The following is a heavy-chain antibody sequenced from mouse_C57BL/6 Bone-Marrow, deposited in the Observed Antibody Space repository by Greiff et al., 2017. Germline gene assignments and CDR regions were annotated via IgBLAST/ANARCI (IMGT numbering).Heavy chain of an antibody. D-gene: IGHD1-1*01. Sequence: VQLQQSGAELVRPGTSVKVSCKASGYAFTTYLIEWVKQRPGQGLEWIGGINPGSGGSNYNKKFKGKATLTADKSASTAYMQPSSLTSEDSTVYFCERKGRFDGSSSDYWGQGTTLTVSS. V-gene: IGHV1-54*01. CDR2: INPGSGGS. CDR3: ERKGRFDGSSSDY. J-gene: IGHJ2*01. CDR1: GYAFTTYL.